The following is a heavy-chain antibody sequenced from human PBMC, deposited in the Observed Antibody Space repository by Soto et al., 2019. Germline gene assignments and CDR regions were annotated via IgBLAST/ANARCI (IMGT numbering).Heavy chain of an antibody. CDR1: EFTFSNYA. CDR3: AKGPRYFDDDY. J-gene: IGHJ4*02. CDR2: ISDNGGTT. V-gene: IGHV3-23*01. D-gene: IGHD3-9*01. Sequence: PGGSLRLSCAASEFTFSNYAMSWVRQAPGKGLEWVSSISDNGGTTYYADSVKGRFTISRDNSKNTLYLQMNSLRAEDTAVYYCAKGPRYFDDDYWGQGTLVTVSS.